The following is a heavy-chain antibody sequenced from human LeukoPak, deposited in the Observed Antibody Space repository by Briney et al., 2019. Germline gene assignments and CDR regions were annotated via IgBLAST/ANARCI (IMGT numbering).Heavy chain of an antibody. V-gene: IGHV3-74*01. Sequence: PGGSLRLSCAASGFTFSSYWMHRVRQAPGKGLVWVSRINSDGSSTSYADSVKGRFTISRDNAKNTLYLQMNSLRAEDTAVYYCARVPDSGSAIDYWGQGTLVTVSS. J-gene: IGHJ4*02. CDR3: ARVPDSGSAIDY. CDR1: GFTFSSYW. D-gene: IGHD1-26*01. CDR2: INSDGSST.